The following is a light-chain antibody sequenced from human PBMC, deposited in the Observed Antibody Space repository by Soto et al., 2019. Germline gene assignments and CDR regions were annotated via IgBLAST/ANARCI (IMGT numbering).Light chain of an antibody. CDR1: HSVSSY. Sequence: EIVLTHSPSTLAWSPGERAALACRATHSVSSYLAWYQQKPGQPQRLIIYDASNRASGIPDRLSGSGYGTDLHLTISRLESEDFAVYYCQKYGSSQWTFGQGTKVDIK. J-gene: IGKJ1*01. V-gene: IGKV3-20*01. CDR2: DAS. CDR3: QKYGSSQWT.